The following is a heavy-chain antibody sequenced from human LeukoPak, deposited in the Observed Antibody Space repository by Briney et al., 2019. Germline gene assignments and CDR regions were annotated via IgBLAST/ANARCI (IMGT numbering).Heavy chain of an antibody. Sequence: SETLSLTCTVSGGSISSYYWSWIRQPPGKGLEWIGYIYYSASTYYNPSLKSRVTISVDTSKNQFSLKLSSVTAADTAVYYCARDMPPYDSSGRDAFDIWGQGTMVTVSS. J-gene: IGHJ3*02. V-gene: IGHV4-59*12. CDR3: ARDMPPYDSSGRDAFDI. D-gene: IGHD3-22*01. CDR1: GGSISSYY. CDR2: IYYSAST.